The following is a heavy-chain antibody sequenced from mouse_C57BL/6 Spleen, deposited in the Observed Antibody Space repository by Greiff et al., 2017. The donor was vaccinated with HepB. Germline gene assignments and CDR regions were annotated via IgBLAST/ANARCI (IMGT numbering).Heavy chain of an antibody. CDR2: INSDGGST. CDR1: EYEFPSHD. J-gene: IGHJ4*01. V-gene: IGHV5-2*01. D-gene: IGHD4-1*01. CDR3: ARWEATSEAMDY. Sequence: EVKLMESGGGLVQPGESLKLSCESNEYEFPSHDMSWVRKTPEKRLELVAAINSDGGSTYYPDTMERRFIISRDNTKKTLYLQMSSLRSEDTALYYCARWEATSEAMDYWGQGTSVTVSS.